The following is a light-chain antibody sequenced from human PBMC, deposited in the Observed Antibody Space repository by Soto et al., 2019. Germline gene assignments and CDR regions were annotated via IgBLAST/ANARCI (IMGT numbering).Light chain of an antibody. CDR3: QQYGSSPLYT. Sequence: EIVLTQSPGTLSLSPGERATLSCRASQSVSSSYLAWYQQKPGKAPRLLIYAASSRATGIPDRFSGSGSGTDFTLTISRLEPEDFAVDYCQQYGSSPLYTFGQGTKLEIK. CDR2: AAS. CDR1: QSVSSSY. J-gene: IGKJ2*01. V-gene: IGKV3-20*01.